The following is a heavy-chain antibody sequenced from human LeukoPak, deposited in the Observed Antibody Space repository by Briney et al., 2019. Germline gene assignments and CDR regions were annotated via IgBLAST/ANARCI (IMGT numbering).Heavy chain of an antibody. CDR2: ISAYNGNT. D-gene: IGHD2-2*02. J-gene: IGHJ6*02. Sequence: ASVKVSCKASGYTFTSYGISWVRRAPGQGLEWMGWISAYNGNTNYAQKLQGRVTMTTDTSTSTAYMELRSLRSDDTAVYYCARSPRNCSSTSCYIYYYGMDVWGQGTTVTVSS. V-gene: IGHV1-18*01. CDR3: ARSPRNCSSTSCYIYYYGMDV. CDR1: GYTFTSYG.